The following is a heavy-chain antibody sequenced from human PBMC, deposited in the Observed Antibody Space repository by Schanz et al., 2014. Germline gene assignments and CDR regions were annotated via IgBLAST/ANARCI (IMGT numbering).Heavy chain of an antibody. J-gene: IGHJ4*02. V-gene: IGHV1-46*03. CDR1: GYTFTSDS. CDR2: INPSGGST. CDR3: ARDGVDAAAGGNY. D-gene: IGHD6-13*01. Sequence: QLVQSGPAVKEPGASVKVSCKASGYTFTSDSMHWVRHAPGQGLEWMGMINPSGGSTTYAQKFQGRVTITRDTSTSTVYMELSSLRSEDTAVYYCARDGVDAAAGGNYWGQGTLVTVSS.